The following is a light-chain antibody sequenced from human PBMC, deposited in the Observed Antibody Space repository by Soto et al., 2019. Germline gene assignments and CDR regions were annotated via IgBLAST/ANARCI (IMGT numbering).Light chain of an antibody. V-gene: IGKV1-5*01. CDR3: QQYHGYSRT. CDR1: QTISDS. J-gene: IGKJ1*01. Sequence: DIQMTQSPSALSASVGDRVTITCRASQTISDSLAWYQQKPGKAPDLLISDVSSLERGVASRFSGSGSGTEFTLTISSMQPDDFATYYCQQYHGYSRTFGQGTKLDIK. CDR2: DVS.